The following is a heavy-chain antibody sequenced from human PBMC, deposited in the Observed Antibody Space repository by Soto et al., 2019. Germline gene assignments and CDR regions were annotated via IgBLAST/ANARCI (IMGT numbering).Heavy chain of an antibody. V-gene: IGHV3-21*01. D-gene: IGHD4-17*01. CDR3: ARNYGDYGRGFDY. CDR2: ISSSSSYI. CDR1: GFTFSSYS. Sequence: EVQLVESGGGLVKPGGSLRLSCAASGFTFSSYSMNWVRQAPGKGLEWVSSISSSSSYIYYADSVKGRFTISRDNAKHSLYLQMNSLRAEDTAVYYCARNYGDYGRGFDYWGQGTLVTVSS. J-gene: IGHJ4*02.